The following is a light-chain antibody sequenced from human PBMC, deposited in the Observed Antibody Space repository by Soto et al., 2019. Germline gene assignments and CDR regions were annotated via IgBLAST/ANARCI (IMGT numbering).Light chain of an antibody. V-gene: IGKV2-28*01. CDR3: MQALQTPLT. CDR2: LGS. J-gene: IGKJ4*01. CDR1: QSLLHSNGYNY. Sequence: DIVMTQSPLSLPVTPGEPASISCRSSQSLLHSNGYNYLDWYLQKPGQSPQLLIYLGSNRASGVPDRFSGSGSGTDFTLKISRVEAEDVGVYYCMQALQTPLTFGGWTKVEIK.